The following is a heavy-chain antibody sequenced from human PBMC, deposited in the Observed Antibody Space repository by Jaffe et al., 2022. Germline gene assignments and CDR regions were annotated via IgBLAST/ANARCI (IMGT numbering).Heavy chain of an antibody. V-gene: IGHV4-38-2*01. J-gene: IGHJ4*02. Sequence: QVQLQESGPGLVKPSETLSLTCAVSGYSISSGYYWGWIRQPPGKGLEWIGSIYHSGSTYYNPSLKSRVTISVDTSKNQFSLKLSSVTAADTAVYYCARLGQSVVAATLLDYWGQGTLVTVSS. D-gene: IGHD2-15*01. CDR3: ARLGQSVVAATLLDY. CDR1: GYSISSGYY. CDR2: IYHSGST.